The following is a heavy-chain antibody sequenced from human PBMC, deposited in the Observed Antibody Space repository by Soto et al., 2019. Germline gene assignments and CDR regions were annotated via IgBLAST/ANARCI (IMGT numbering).Heavy chain of an antibody. CDR3: VRDAKFSLSWYYYQGIDV. D-gene: IGHD2-8*01. CDR2: VHVTGNI. CDR1: NDSFTSYY. Sequence: QVSLQESGPGLVRSSETLSLTCTVSNDSFTSYYWSWIRQSAGRGLEWIGRVHVTGNIHYNPSLRSRVTMSSDSSSSQFFLRLTSVTAADTAVYYCVRDAKFSLSWYYYQGIDVWGPGTTVTVTS. J-gene: IGHJ6*02. V-gene: IGHV4-4*07.